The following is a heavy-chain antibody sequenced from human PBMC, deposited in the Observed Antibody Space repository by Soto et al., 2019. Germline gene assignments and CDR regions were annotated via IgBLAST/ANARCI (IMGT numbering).Heavy chain of an antibody. CDR1: GFTFSSYE. Sequence: GGSLRLSCAASGFTFSSYEMNWVRQAPGKGLEWVSYISSSGSTIYYADSVKGRFTISRDNAKNSLYLQMNSLRAEDTADYYCARGVGYSGYDQSEYFQHWGQGTLVTVSS. D-gene: IGHD5-12*01. J-gene: IGHJ1*01. CDR2: ISSSGSTI. V-gene: IGHV3-48*03. CDR3: ARGVGYSGYDQSEYFQH.